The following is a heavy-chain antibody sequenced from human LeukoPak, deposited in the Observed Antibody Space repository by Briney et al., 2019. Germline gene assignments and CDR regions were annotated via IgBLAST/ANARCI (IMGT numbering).Heavy chain of an antibody. CDR3: ARGLDYYGSGTTHYYYYGMDV. CDR2: IYTSGST. D-gene: IGHD3-10*01. Sequence: SETLSLTCTVSGGSISSYYWSWIRQPAGKGLEWIGRIYTSGSTNYNASLKSRVTMSVDTSKNQFSLKLSSVTAADTAVYYCARGLDYYGSGTTHYYYYGMDVWGQGTTVTVSS. J-gene: IGHJ6*02. CDR1: GGSISSYY. V-gene: IGHV4-4*07.